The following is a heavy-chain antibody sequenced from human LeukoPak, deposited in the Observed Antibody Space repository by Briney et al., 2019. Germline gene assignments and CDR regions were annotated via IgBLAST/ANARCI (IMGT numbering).Heavy chain of an antibody. CDR2: MNLNSGNT. J-gene: IGHJ3*02. CDR3: ASGLNIETMGAFDI. Sequence: ASVKVSCKASGYTFTSYDINWVRQATGQGLEWMGWMNLNSGNTGYAQKFQGRVTMTRNTSISTAYMELSSLRSEDTAVYYCASGLNIETMGAFDIWGQGTMVTVSS. D-gene: IGHD1/OR15-1a*01. V-gene: IGHV1-8*01. CDR1: GYTFTSYD.